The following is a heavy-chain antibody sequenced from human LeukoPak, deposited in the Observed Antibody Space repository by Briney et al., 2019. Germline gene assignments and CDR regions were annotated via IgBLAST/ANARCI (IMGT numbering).Heavy chain of an antibody. CDR2: IKQDGSEK. CDR1: GFSFSTYT. CDR3: ARGWRWLQSRYYFDY. Sequence: TGGSLRLSCAASGFSFSTYTMNWVRQAPGKGLEWVANIKQDGSEKYYVDSVKGRFTISRDNAKNSLYLQMNSLRAEDTAVYYCARGWRWLQSRYYFDYWGQGTLVTVSS. J-gene: IGHJ4*02. D-gene: IGHD5-24*01. V-gene: IGHV3-7*01.